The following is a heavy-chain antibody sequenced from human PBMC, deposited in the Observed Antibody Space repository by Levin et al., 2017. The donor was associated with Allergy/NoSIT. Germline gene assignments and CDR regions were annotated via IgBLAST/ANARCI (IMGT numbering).Heavy chain of an antibody. CDR2: IYHSGST. CDR3: ARDGRSGWWGRVVDY. Sequence: KSSETLSLTCAVSGGSISSSNWWSWVRQPPGKGLEWIGEIYHSGSTNYNPSLKSRVTISVDKSKNQFSLKLSSVTAADTAVYYCARDGRSGWWGRVVDYWGQGTLVTVSS. J-gene: IGHJ4*02. CDR1: GGSISSSNW. D-gene: IGHD6-19*01. V-gene: IGHV4-4*02.